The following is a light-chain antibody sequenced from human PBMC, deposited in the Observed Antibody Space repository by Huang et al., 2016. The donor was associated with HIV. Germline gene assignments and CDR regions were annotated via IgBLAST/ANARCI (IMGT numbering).Light chain of an antibody. CDR3: QQSYNSPRT. J-gene: IGKJ2*01. CDR1: QNIRNY. V-gene: IGKV1-39*01. Sequence: DIQMTQSPSSLSASVGDRVTITCRASQNIRNYLNWYQQKAGSAPNLLIYAASSLHRGVPSRFSGSGSVTDFTLTINSLQPEEFATYYCQQSYNSPRTFGQGTKLEIK. CDR2: AAS.